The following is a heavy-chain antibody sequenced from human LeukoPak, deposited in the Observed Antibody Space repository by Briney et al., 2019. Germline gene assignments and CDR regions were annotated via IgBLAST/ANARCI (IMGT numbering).Heavy chain of an antibody. CDR3: ARLTQLDAFDI. CDR1: GFTFSSYE. J-gene: IGHJ3*02. CDR2: ISCSGITI. Sequence: GVSLRLSCAASGFTFSSYEMKWARQAPGKGLEWVSYISCSGITILYADSVKGRFTIYRDNAKNSLYLQMKSLRAEDTSVYYCARLTQLDAFDIWGQGTMVTVSS. D-gene: IGHD5-24*01. V-gene: IGHV3-48*03.